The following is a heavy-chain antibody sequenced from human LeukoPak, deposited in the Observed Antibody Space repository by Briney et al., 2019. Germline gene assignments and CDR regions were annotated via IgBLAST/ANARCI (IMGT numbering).Heavy chain of an antibody. CDR3: ARDTRYYEIFYYYYYMDV. Sequence: SETLSLTCTVSGYSISSGYYWGWIRQPPGKGLEWIGNIYPTGSTYYNPSLKSRVTISVDTSKNQFSLKLSSVTAADTAVYYCARDTRYYEIFYYYYYMDVWGKGTTVTVSS. CDR1: GYSISSGYY. D-gene: IGHD3-22*01. J-gene: IGHJ6*03. CDR2: IYPTGST. V-gene: IGHV4-38-2*02.